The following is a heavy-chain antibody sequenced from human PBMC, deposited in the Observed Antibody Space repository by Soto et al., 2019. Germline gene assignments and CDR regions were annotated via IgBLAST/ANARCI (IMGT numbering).Heavy chain of an antibody. Sequence: PSDTLCLTCTVSGGPISSSDYYWGWIRQPPGKGLEWIGSIYYSGKTLYNPSLQSRVTISVDTSKNQFTLNLRSLTAADTAVYYGWGRYGSGSPDWVHPWGIGTLVTVS. CDR1: GGPISSSDYY. CDR3: WGRYGSGSPDWVHP. J-gene: IGHJ5*02. D-gene: IGHD3-10*01. CDR2: IYYSGKT. V-gene: IGHV4-39*01.